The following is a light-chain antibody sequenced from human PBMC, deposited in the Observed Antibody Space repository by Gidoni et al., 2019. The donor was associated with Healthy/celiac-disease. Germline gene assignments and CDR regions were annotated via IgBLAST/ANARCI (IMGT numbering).Light chain of an antibody. CDR2: AAS. Sequence: GDRVTITCRASQSISSYLNWYQQKPGKAPKLLIYAASSLQSGVPSRFSGSGSGTDFTLTISSLQPEDFATYYCQQSYSTITWTFGQGTKVEIK. J-gene: IGKJ1*01. CDR1: QSISSY. V-gene: IGKV1-39*01. CDR3: QQSYSTITWT.